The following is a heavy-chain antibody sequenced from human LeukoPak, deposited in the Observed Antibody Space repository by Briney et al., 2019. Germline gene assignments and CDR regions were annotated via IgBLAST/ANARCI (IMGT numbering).Heavy chain of an antibody. V-gene: IGHV3-23*01. J-gene: IGHJ4*02. D-gene: IGHD6-19*01. CDR3: AKDLQSVYSSGWLHHYFDS. CDR1: GFTFSTHT. Sequence: GGSLRLSCAASGFTFSTHTMNWVRQAPGKGLEWVATVGSSGGMTNYADSVKGRFTISRDNSNYTLYLQMSSLRVEDTAVYFCAKDLQSVYSSGWLHHYFDSWGPGTLVIVSS. CDR2: VGSSGGMT.